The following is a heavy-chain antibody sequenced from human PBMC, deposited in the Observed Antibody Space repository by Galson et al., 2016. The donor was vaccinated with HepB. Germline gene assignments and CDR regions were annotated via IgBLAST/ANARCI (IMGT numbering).Heavy chain of an antibody. CDR1: GFTFDDYA. CDR3: AKNIEGPNTLIDAFDI. J-gene: IGHJ3*02. V-gene: IGHV3-9*01. CDR2: ISWNSINI. D-gene: IGHD2/OR15-2a*01. Sequence: SLRLSCAASGFTFDDYAMHWVRQPPGKGLEWVSGISWNSINIGYADSVKGRFTISRDSAKNALYLQMNSLTAEDTALYYCAKNIEGPNTLIDAFDIWGQGTLVTVSS.